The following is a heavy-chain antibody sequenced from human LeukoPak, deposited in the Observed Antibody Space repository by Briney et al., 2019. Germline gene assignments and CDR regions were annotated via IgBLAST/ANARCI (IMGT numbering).Heavy chain of an antibody. J-gene: IGHJ3*02. CDR1: GYTFTNYV. Sequence: VASVKVSCKASGYTFTNYVIYWVRQAPGQRLEWMGWINAGNGDTKYSQAFQDRVTITRDTSASTAYLELSRLRSDDTAVYYCARLTYYDFWSGYNYAFDIWGQGTMVTVSS. D-gene: IGHD3-3*01. CDR2: INAGNGDT. CDR3: ARLTYYDFWSGYNYAFDI. V-gene: IGHV1-3*01.